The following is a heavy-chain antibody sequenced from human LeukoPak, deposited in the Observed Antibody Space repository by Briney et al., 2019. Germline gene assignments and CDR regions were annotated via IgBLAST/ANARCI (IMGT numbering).Heavy chain of an antibody. Sequence: PSETLSLTCAVYGGSFSSYYWGWIRQPPGKGLEWIGSIYYSGSTYYNPSLKSRVTISVDTSKNQFSLKLSSVTAADTAVYYCARGPTYYYASSGYCFDYWGQGTLVTVSS. CDR2: IYYSGST. CDR1: GGSFSSYY. V-gene: IGHV4-39*01. CDR3: ARGPTYYYASSGYCFDY. J-gene: IGHJ4*02. D-gene: IGHD3-22*01.